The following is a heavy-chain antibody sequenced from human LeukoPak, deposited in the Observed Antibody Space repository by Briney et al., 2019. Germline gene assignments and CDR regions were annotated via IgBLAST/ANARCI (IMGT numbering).Heavy chain of an antibody. J-gene: IGHJ4*02. CDR1: GFPFKDY. CDR2: INQDGSQK. D-gene: IGHD4-23*01. Sequence: GGSLRLSCAASGFPFKDYMSWVRPAPGKGLEWVAKINQDGSQKYYVDSVKGRFTISRDNAKNSLYLQMDSLRVEDTAVYHCARDGLPVAYDSWGQGTLVTVSS. V-gene: IGHV3-7*01. CDR3: ARDGLPVAYDS.